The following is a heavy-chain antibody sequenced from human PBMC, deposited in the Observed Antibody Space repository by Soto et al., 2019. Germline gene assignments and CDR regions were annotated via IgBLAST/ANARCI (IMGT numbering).Heavy chain of an antibody. J-gene: IGHJ2*01. CDR1: GGTFSSYA. CDR2: IIPIFGTA. Sequence: QVQLVQSGAEVKKPGSSVKVSCKASGGTFSSYAISWVRQAPGQGLEWMGGIIPIFGTANYAQKFQGRVTITADEPTSPAYMELSRLRSEDTAVYYCAARYCSGGSCPRYFDLWGRGTLVTVSS. D-gene: IGHD2-15*01. CDR3: AARYCSGGSCPRYFDL. V-gene: IGHV1-69*12.